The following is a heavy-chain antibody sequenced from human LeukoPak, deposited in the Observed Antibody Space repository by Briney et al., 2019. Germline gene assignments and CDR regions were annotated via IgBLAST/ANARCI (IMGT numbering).Heavy chain of an antibody. CDR1: GGSISSGSYY. D-gene: IGHD3-10*01. CDR3: ARHGRRMVRGNYYFDY. V-gene: IGHV4-39*01. J-gene: IGHJ4*02. CDR2: IYYSGST. Sequence: SETLSLTCTVSGGSISSGSYYWGWIRQPPGKGLEWIGSIYYSGSTYYNPSLKSRVTISVDTSKNQFSLKLTSVTAADTAVYYCARHGRRMVRGNYYFDYWGQGTLVTVSS.